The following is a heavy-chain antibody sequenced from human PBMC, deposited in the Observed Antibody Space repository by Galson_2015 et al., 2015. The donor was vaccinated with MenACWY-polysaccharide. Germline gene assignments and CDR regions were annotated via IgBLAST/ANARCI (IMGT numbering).Heavy chain of an antibody. D-gene: IGHD2-2*01. CDR1: GFTFSSYG. Sequence: SLRLSCAASGFTFSSYGMHWVRLAPGKGLEWVAVIWYDGSNKYYADSVKGRFTISRDNSMDTLYLQMYSLRAEDTAVYYCARGFTTEYCTSTSCYQYWFDPWGQGTLVTVSS. CDR2: IWYDGSNK. J-gene: IGHJ5*02. V-gene: IGHV3-33*01. CDR3: ARGFTTEYCTSTSCYQYWFDP.